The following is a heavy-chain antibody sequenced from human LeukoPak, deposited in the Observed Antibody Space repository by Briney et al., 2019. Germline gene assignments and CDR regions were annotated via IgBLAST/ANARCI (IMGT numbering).Heavy chain of an antibody. D-gene: IGHD3-22*01. Sequence: PSETLSLTCTVSGGSISSSSYYWGWIRQPPGKGLEWIGSIYYSGSTYYNPSLKSRVTISVDTSKNQFSLKLSSVTAADTAVYYCARETYYYDSSGYYLDYWGQGTLVTVSS. CDR2: IYYSGST. CDR3: ARETYYYDSSGYYLDY. V-gene: IGHV4-39*07. J-gene: IGHJ4*02. CDR1: GGSISSSSYY.